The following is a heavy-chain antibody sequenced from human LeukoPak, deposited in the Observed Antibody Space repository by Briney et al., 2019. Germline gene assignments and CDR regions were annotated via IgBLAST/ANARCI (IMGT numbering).Heavy chain of an antibody. V-gene: IGHV3-30-3*01. CDR2: ISYDGSNK. CDR3: ARDIARDIVVVPAAEPLDY. D-gene: IGHD2-2*01. CDR1: GFTFSSYA. Sequence: GGSLRLSCAASGFTFSSYAMHWVRQAPGKGLEWVAVISYDGSNKYYADSVKGRFTISRDNSKNTLYLQMNSLRAEDTAVYYCARDIARDIVVVPAAEPLDYWGQGTLVTVSS. J-gene: IGHJ4*02.